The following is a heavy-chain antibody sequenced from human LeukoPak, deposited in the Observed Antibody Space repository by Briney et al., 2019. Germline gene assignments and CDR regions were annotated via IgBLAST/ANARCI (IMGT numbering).Heavy chain of an antibody. J-gene: IGHJ4*02. V-gene: IGHV4-38-2*01. CDR3: ARNRSVTTTPGFDH. CDR2: IYHSGGT. D-gene: IGHD4-17*01. CDR1: GYSIKGDDY. Sequence: SETLSLTCAVSGYSIKGDDYWGWIRQSPGKGLEWIGSIYHSGGTHYNPSLKSRVTISVDTSKNQFSLMLNSVTAADAAVYYCARNRSVTTTPGFDHWGQGTLVSSSS.